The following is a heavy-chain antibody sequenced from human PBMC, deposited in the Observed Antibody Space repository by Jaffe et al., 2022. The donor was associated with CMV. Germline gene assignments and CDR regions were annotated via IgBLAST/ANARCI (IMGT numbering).Heavy chain of an antibody. V-gene: IGHV3-43*01. D-gene: IGHD2-15*01. CDR3: AKDESVEMVTRGAFDI. CDR2: ISWDGGST. CDR1: GFTFDDYT. J-gene: IGHJ3*02. Sequence: EVQLVESGGVVVQPGGSLRLSCAASGFTFDDYTMHWVRQAPGKGLEWVSLISWDGGSTYYADSVKGRFTISRDNSKNSLYLQMNSLRTEDTALYYCAKDESVEMVTRGAFDIWGQGTMVTVSS.